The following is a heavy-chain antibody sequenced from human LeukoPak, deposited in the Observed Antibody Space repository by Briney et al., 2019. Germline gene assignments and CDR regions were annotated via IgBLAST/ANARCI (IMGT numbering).Heavy chain of an antibody. Sequence: SETLSLTCIVSGGSISSYYWSWIRQPPGKGLEWIGNIYYSGSTYYNPSLKSRVTISVDTSKSQFSLKLSSVTAADTAVYYCATRTRWEFHFHHWGQGTLVTVSS. CDR3: ATRTRWEFHFHH. CDR2: IYYSGST. J-gene: IGHJ1*01. CDR1: GGSISSYY. D-gene: IGHD1-26*01. V-gene: IGHV4-59*04.